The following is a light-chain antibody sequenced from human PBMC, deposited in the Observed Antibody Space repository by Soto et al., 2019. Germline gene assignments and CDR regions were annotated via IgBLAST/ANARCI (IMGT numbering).Light chain of an antibody. CDR3: QRYATSPPFT. Sequence: EIVLTQSPGTLSLSPGEGVTLSCRASQSVSSLAWYQQKPGQAPRLLIYGASSRATGIPDRFSGSGSGTAFTLTISRLEPEDFAVYYCQRYATSPPFTFGQGTRLEIK. V-gene: IGKV3-20*01. J-gene: IGKJ5*01. CDR2: GAS. CDR1: QSVSS.